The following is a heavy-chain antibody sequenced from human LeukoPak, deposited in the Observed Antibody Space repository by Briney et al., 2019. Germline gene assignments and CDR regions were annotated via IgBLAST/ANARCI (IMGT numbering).Heavy chain of an antibody. CDR3: ARNLVVADDYFDY. CDR1: GGSISSYY. V-gene: IGHV4-59*12. CDR2: IYYSGST. D-gene: IGHD2-15*01. J-gene: IGHJ4*02. Sequence: SETLSLTCTVSGGSISSYYWSWIRQPPGKGLEWIGYIYYSGSTNYNPSLKSRVTMSVDTSKNQFSLKLSSVTAADTAVYYCARNLVVADDYFDYWGQGTLVTVSS.